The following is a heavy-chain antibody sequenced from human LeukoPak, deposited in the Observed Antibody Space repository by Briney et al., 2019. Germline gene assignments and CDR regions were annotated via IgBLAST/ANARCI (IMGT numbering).Heavy chain of an antibody. CDR3: ATVSF. CDR1: GYTFTNYA. CDR2: CNPEDGET. J-gene: IGHJ4*01. V-gene: IGHV1-24*01. Sequence: GASVKVSCKASGYTFTNYAISWVRQAPGKGLEWMGGCNPEDGETIYAQKFQGRVTMTEDTSTDTAYMELSSLRSEDTAVYFCATVSFWGQGTLVTVSS. D-gene: IGHD2/OR15-2a*01.